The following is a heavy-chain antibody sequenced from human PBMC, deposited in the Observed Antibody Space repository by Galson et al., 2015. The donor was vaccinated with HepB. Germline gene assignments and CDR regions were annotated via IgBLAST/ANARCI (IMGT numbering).Heavy chain of an antibody. CDR3: ARVYGSGSYGYGMDV. D-gene: IGHD3-10*01. J-gene: IGHJ6*02. CDR2: ISSSSLYV. V-gene: IGHV3-21*01. Sequence: SLRLSCAASGFTFSIYVMHWVRQAPGKGLEWISPISSSSLYVYYADSVRGRFTVSRDNAKNSHYLQMNSLSAEDTAVYYCARVYGSGSYGYGMDVWGQGTTVTVS. CDR1: GFTFSIYV.